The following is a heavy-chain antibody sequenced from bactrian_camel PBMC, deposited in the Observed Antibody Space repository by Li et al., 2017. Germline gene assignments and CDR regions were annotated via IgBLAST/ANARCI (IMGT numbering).Heavy chain of an antibody. J-gene: IGHJ4*01. V-gene: IGHV3S40*01. CDR1: GYTFHCPYD. Sequence: VQLVESGGGSVQTGGSLRLSCAVSGYTFHCPYDMMWWQQAPGKEREGIATIDRTGRITYAPTVEGRFTISQDNAKNTLFLQMSSLRPEDTAMYYCEWFRPVGDELYDDCPPLWGQGTQVTVS. CDR2: IDRTGRIT. D-gene: IGHD1*01. CDR3: EWFRPVGDELYDDCPPL.